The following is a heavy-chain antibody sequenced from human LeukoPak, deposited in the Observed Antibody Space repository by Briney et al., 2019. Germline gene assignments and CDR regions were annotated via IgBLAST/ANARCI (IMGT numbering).Heavy chain of an antibody. CDR3: ARDCSGGSCYGAFDI. CDR2: IYDSGST. CDR1: GASIRSGDYY. V-gene: IGHV4-30-4*01. D-gene: IGHD2-15*01. J-gene: IGHJ3*02. Sequence: SQTLSLTCTVYGASIRSGDYYWSWIRQPPGKGLEWIGYIYDSGSTYYNPSLKSRITISVDTSENRFSLKLSSATATDTAVYYCARDCSGGSCYGAFDIWGQGTMVTVSS.